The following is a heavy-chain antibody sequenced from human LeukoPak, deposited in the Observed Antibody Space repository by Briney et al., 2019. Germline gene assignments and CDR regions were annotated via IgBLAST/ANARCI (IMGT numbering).Heavy chain of an antibody. CDR1: GGSISGYY. D-gene: IGHD3-3*01. J-gene: IGHJ6*03. V-gene: IGHV4-4*07. CDR3: ARVDVFGVVSSDYYYYYMDV. Sequence: SETLSLTCSVPGGSISGYYWSWIRQPAGKGLEWIGRIYTSGSTNYNPSLKSRVTMSVDTSKNQFSLKLSYVTAADTAVYYCARVDVFGVVSSDYYYYYMDVWGKGTTVTVSS. CDR2: IYTSGST.